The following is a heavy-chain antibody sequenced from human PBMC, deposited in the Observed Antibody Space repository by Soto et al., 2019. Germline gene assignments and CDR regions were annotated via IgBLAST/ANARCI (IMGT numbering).Heavy chain of an antibody. V-gene: IGHV4-34*01. Sequence: SETLSLTCAVYGGSFSGYYWSWIRQPPGKGLEWIGEINHSGSTNYNPSLKSRVTISVDTSKNQFSLKLSSVTAADTAVYYCARGGSRLGVVRGVNDYWGQGTLVTVSS. J-gene: IGHJ4*02. CDR1: GGSFSGYY. D-gene: IGHD3-10*01. CDR2: INHSGST. CDR3: ARGGSRLGVVRGVNDY.